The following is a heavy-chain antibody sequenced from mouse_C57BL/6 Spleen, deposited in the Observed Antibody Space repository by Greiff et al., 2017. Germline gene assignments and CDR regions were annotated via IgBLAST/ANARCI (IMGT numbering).Heavy chain of an antibody. Sequence: VQLQPSGPELVKPGASVKISCKASGYSFTGYYMNWVKQSPEKSLEWIGEITPSTGGTTYNQKFKAKATLTVDKSSSTAYMQLKSLTSEDDAVYYCARWIYYGYDGYFDVWGTGTTVTVSS. V-gene: IGHV1-42*01. CDR2: ITPSTGGT. CDR1: GYSFTGYY. J-gene: IGHJ1*03. D-gene: IGHD2-2*01. CDR3: ARWIYYGYDGYFDV.